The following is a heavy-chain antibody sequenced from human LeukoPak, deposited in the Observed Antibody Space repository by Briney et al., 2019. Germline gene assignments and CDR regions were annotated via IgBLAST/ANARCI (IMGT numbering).Heavy chain of an antibody. CDR3: ARIMITFGGVIDPIDY. J-gene: IGHJ4*02. Sequence: GASVKVSCKASGYTFTSYDINWVRQATGQGLEWMGWMNPNSGNTGYAQKLQGRVTMTTDTSTSTAYMELRSLRSDDTAVYYCARIMITFGGVIDPIDYWGQGTLVTVSS. V-gene: IGHV1-8*01. CDR1: GYTFTSYD. CDR2: MNPNSGNT. D-gene: IGHD3-16*02.